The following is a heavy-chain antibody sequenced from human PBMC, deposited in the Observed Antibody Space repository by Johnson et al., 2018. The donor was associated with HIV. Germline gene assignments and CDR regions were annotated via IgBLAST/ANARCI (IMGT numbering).Heavy chain of an antibody. Sequence: VPLVESGGGVVQPGRSLRLSCAASGFTFSTYGMHWVRQAPGKGLEWVAFLRYDGSNKYYTDSVKGRFTISRDNSKNPLYLHMNSLRDEDTAFYYCARVMYSGSDYPGNAFYIWGQGTMVTVSA. CDR2: LRYDGSNK. V-gene: IGHV3-33*01. D-gene: IGHD1-26*01. J-gene: IGHJ3*02. CDR3: ARVMYSGSDYPGNAFYI. CDR1: GFTFSTYG.